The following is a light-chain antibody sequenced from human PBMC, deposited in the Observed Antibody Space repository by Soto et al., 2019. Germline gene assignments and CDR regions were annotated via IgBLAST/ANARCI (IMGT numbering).Light chain of an antibody. Sequence: QSVLTQPPSASGTPGQRVTISCSGSSSNIGSNTVNWYQQLPGTAPKLLIYSYDQRPSGVPDRFSGSKSGTSASLAISGLQSEDEDDYYCAAWDDSLNGRIFGGGTKVTVL. CDR2: SYD. CDR1: SSNIGSNT. CDR3: AAWDDSLNGRI. V-gene: IGLV1-44*01. J-gene: IGLJ2*01.